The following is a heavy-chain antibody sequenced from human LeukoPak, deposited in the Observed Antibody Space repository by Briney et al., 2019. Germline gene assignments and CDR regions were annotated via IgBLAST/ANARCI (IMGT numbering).Heavy chain of an antibody. J-gene: IGHJ4*02. Sequence: VKVSCKVSGYTLTELSMHWVRQAPGKGLEWMGGFDPEDGETIYAQKFQGRVTMTEDTSTDTAYMELSSLRSEDTAVYYCARGRDCSSTSCYTGDDYWGQGTLVTVSS. V-gene: IGHV1-24*01. CDR1: GYTLTELS. D-gene: IGHD2-2*02. CDR2: FDPEDGET. CDR3: ARGRDCSSTSCYTGDDY.